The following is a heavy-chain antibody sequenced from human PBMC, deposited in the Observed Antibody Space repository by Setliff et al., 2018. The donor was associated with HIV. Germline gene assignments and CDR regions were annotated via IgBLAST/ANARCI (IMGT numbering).Heavy chain of an antibody. J-gene: IGHJ3*02. Sequence: ASVKVSCKASGFTFTSSAMQWVRQARGQRLEWIGWIVVGSGNTNYAQKFQERVTITRDMSTSTAYMELSSLRSEDTAVYYCAEWFDGYVAFDIWGQGTMVTVSS. CDR2: IVVGSGNT. D-gene: IGHD3-10*01. CDR3: AEWFDGYVAFDI. V-gene: IGHV1-58*02. CDR1: GFTFTSSA.